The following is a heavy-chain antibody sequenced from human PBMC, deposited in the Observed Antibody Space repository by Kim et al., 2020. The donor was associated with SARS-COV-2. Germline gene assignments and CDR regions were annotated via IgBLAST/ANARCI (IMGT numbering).Heavy chain of an antibody. CDR3: ASGRYSAYDYDY. D-gene: IGHD5-12*01. Sequence: GGSLRLSCAASGFTFNSYSIDWVRQAPGKGLEWVAVISYDGTTKYYADSVKGRFTISRDNSRNTLYLQMNSLRAEDTAVYYCASGRYSAYDYDYWGQGTLVTVSS. CDR1: GFTFNSYS. J-gene: IGHJ4*02. CDR2: ISYDGTTK. V-gene: IGHV3-30-3*01.